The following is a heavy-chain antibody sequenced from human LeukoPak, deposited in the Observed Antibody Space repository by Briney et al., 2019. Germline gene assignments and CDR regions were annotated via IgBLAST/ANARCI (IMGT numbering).Heavy chain of an antibody. CDR1: GFTLSTYS. Sequence: PGGALRLSCAASGFTLSTYSMNWVRQAAGKGLEWVSYISSSSSTIYYADPVKGRFTISRDNAKNSLYLQMNSLRVGDTAVYYCASLRATVTSPDYWGQGTLVTVSS. CDR3: ASLRATVTSPDY. V-gene: IGHV3-48*01. J-gene: IGHJ4*02. CDR2: ISSSSSTI. D-gene: IGHD4-17*01.